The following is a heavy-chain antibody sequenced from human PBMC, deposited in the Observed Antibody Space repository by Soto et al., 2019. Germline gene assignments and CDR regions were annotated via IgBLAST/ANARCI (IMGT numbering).Heavy chain of an antibody. V-gene: IGHV4-4*07. CDR3: AREGASGFGMDV. D-gene: IGHD1-26*01. J-gene: IGHJ6*02. CDR1: GGSIIIYY. Sequence: SETLSLTCTVSGGSIIIYYWSWIRQPPGKGLEWIGRIYTSGTTNYNPSLKSRATMLVDTSKNQFSLKLSSVTAADTAVYYCAREGASGFGMDVWGQGNTVTVSS. CDR2: IYTSGTT.